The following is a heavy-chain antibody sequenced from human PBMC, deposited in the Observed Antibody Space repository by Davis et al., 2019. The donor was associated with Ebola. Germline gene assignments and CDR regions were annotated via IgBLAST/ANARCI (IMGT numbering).Heavy chain of an antibody. V-gene: IGHV4-39*01. CDR1: GGSISSSGHY. D-gene: IGHD1-7*01. J-gene: IGHJ4*02. CDR2: IYYSGST. Sequence: PSETLSLTCTVSGGSISSSGHYWGWIRQPPGKGLEWIASIYYSGSTYYNPSLKSRVTISVDTSKNQISLKLSSVTAADTAVYYCARLSPLGTTVDYWGQGTLVTVSS. CDR3: ARLSPLGTTVDY.